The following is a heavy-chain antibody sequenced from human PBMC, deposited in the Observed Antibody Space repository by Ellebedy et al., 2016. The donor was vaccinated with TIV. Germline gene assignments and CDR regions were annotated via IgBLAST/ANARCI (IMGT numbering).Heavy chain of an antibody. V-gene: IGHV3-66*01. J-gene: IGHJ6*03. D-gene: IGHD1-26*01. Sequence: GESLKISXAASGFTVSSNYMSWVRQAPGKGLEWVSVVYSGGSTYYADSVKGRFTISRDNSKNTLYLQMNSLRTEDTAVYYCAKNWYSGSDFGHIYMDVWGKGTTVTVSS. CDR1: GFTVSSNY. CDR3: AKNWYSGSDFGHIYMDV. CDR2: VYSGGST.